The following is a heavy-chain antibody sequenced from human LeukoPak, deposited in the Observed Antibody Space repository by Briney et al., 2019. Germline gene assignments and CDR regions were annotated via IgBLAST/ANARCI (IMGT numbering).Heavy chain of an antibody. J-gene: IGHJ4*02. CDR1: GFIFSSYW. V-gene: IGHV3-7*01. Sequence: GGSLRLSCAASGFIFSSYWMAWVRQAPGKGLEWVANIKQDGSEKYYVDSVKGRFTISRDNAKNSLYLQMNSLRAEDTAVYYCARKYYFDYWGQGTLVTVSS. CDR2: IKQDGSEK. CDR3: ARKYYFDY.